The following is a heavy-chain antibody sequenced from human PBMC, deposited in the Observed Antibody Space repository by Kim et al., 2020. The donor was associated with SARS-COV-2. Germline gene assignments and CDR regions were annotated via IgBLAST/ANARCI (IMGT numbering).Heavy chain of an antibody. CDR3: AKGISTLYSSSWCLDY. Sequence: VKGRFTIARDNSKNTLYLQMNSLRAEDTAVYYCAKGISTLYSSSWCLDYWGQGTLVTVSS. V-gene: IGHV3-23*01. J-gene: IGHJ4*02. D-gene: IGHD6-13*01.